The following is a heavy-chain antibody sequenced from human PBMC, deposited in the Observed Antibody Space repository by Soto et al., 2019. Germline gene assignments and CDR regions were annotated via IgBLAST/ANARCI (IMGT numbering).Heavy chain of an antibody. Sequence: EVQLLESGGGLVQPGGSLRLSCGASGFTFSDNAMTWVRQAPGKGLEWVSSISDDGDSTYCADAVKGRIAVSRDNSKTTLFLHMNALGAEDTAVYYCAKSLSTAVNYGLDVWGQGTSVTVSS. D-gene: IGHD2-2*01. V-gene: IGHV3-23*01. CDR3: AKSLSTAVNYGLDV. CDR1: GFTFSDNA. CDR2: ISDDGDST. J-gene: IGHJ6*02.